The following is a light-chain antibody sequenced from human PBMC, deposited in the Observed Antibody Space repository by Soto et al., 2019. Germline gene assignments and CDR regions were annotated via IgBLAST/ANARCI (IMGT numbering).Light chain of an antibody. CDR2: DAS. J-gene: IGKJ1*01. CDR1: QSVSSN. V-gene: IGKV3-15*01. Sequence: EIVMTQSPATLSVSPGERANLSCRASQSVSSNLAWYQQKPGQAPRLLIYDASTRATGIPGRFSGSGSGTEFTLTISSLQSEDFAVYYCQQYKNWPPWTFGQGTKVDI. CDR3: QQYKNWPPWT.